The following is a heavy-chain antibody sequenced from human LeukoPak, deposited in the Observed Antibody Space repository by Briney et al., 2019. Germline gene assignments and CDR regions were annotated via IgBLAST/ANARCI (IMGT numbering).Heavy chain of an antibody. D-gene: IGHD5-18*01. J-gene: IGHJ4*02. CDR1: GYTFTSYG. Sequence: ASVKVSCKASGYTFTSYGISWVRQAPGQGLEWMGWISAYNGNTNYAQKLQGRVTMTTDTSTSTAYMELRSLRSDDTAVYYCAGGRRGYSYGSLDYWGQGTLVTVSS. V-gene: IGHV1-18*01. CDR3: AGGRRGYSYGSLDY. CDR2: ISAYNGNT.